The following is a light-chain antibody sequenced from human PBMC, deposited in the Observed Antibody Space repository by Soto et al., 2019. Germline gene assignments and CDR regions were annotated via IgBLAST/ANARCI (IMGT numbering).Light chain of an antibody. V-gene: IGKV1-9*01. J-gene: IGKJ3*01. CDR3: QQLNSSPFT. Sequence: DIQLTQSPSFLSASVGDRVTITCRASQGISNYLAWYQQKPGKAPQLLIYAASTLQSGVPSRFSGSGSGTEFTLTISSLQPEAFATYCCQQLNSSPFTFGPGTKVDIK. CDR1: QGISNY. CDR2: AAS.